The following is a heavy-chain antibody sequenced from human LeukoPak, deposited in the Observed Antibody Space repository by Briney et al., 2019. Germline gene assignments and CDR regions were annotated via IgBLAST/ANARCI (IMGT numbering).Heavy chain of an antibody. J-gene: IGHJ4*02. CDR2: IKSKTDGGTT. D-gene: IGHD3-22*01. CDR3: TTDPYYDSSGYYFY. Sequence: GGSLRLSSAASGFTFSNAWMSWVRQAPGKGLEWVGRIKSKTDGGTTDYAAPVEGRFTISRDDSKNTLYLQMNSLKTEDTAVYYCTTDPYYDSSGYYFYWGQGTLVTVSS. V-gene: IGHV3-15*01. CDR1: GFTFSNAW.